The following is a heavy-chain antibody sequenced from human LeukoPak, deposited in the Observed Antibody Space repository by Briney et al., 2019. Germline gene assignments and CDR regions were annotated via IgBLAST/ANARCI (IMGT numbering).Heavy chain of an antibody. CDR3: ARSGYCSSTSCYKWVWFDP. D-gene: IGHD2-2*01. CDR2: IIPIFGTA. J-gene: IGHJ5*02. Sequence: SVKVSCKASGGTFSSYAISWVRQAPGQGLEWRGGIIPIFGTANYAQKFQGRVTITTDESTSTAYMELSSLRSEDTAVYYCARSGYCSSTSCYKWVWFDPWGQGTLVTVSS. V-gene: IGHV1-69*05. CDR1: GGTFSSYA.